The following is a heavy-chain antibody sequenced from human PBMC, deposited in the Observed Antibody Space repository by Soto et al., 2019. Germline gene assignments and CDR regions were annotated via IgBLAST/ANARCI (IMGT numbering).Heavy chain of an antibody. D-gene: IGHD5-12*01. CDR2: IYYSGST. J-gene: IGHJ6*03. CDR3: ARHSYDYPYYMDV. V-gene: IGHV4-59*08. Sequence: TSETLSLTCTVSGGSISSYYWSWIRQPPGKGLEWIGYIYYSGSTNYNPSLKSRVTISVDTSKNQFSLKLSSVTAADTAVYYCARHSYDYPYYMDVWGKGTTVTVSS. CDR1: GGSISSYY.